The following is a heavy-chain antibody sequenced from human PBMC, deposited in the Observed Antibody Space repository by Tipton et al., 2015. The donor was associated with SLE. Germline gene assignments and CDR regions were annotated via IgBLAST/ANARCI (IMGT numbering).Heavy chain of an antibody. CDR3: ARVTGYSYGLD. V-gene: IGHV4-59*01. D-gene: IGHD5-18*01. CDR1: GGSISSYY. J-gene: IGHJ4*02. CDR2: IYYGGST. Sequence: TLSLTCTVSGGSISSYYWSWIRQPPGKGLEWIGYIYYGGSTNYNPSLKSRVTISLDTSKNQFSLKLSSVTAADTAVYYCARVTGYSYGLDWGQGTLVTVSS.